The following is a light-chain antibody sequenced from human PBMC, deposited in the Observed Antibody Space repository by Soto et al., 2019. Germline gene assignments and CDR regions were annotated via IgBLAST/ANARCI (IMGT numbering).Light chain of an antibody. J-gene: IGKJ1*01. V-gene: IGKV3-20*01. CDR2: GAS. CDR1: QSFSSSY. Sequence: EIVLTQSPGTLSLSPGKRATLSCRASQSFSSSYLAWYQQKPGQAPRLLIYGASRRATGIPDRFSGSGSGTDFTLTISRLEPEDFAVYYCQEYGSSRTFGQGNKVEIK. CDR3: QEYGSSRT.